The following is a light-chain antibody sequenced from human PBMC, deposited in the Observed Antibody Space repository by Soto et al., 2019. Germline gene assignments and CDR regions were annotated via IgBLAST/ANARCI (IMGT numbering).Light chain of an antibody. V-gene: IGKV1-5*01. CDR1: QNINNW. CDR3: QQSNYY. CDR2: NAS. Sequence: IPMTQSPSTLSASVGDRVTITCRASQNINNWLAWYQQKAGKAPKLLIYNASTLESRVPSRFSGSRSGTEVTLTIISLQPDNFATYYCQQSNYYFGQGTKLEIK. J-gene: IGKJ2*01.